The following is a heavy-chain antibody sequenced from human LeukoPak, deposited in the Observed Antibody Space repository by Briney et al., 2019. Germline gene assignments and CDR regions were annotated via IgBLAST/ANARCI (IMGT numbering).Heavy chain of an antibody. CDR2: ISYDGSNK. CDR1: GFTFSSYA. CDR3: ARDLVVVPAAVYYYYGMDV. Sequence: GRSLRLSCAASGFTFSSYAMHWVRQAPGKGLEWLAVISYDGSNKYYADSVKGRFTISRDNSKNTLYLQMNGLRAEDTAVYYCARDLVVVPAAVYYYYGMDVWGKGTTVTVSS. D-gene: IGHD2-2*01. J-gene: IGHJ6*04. V-gene: IGHV3-30*04.